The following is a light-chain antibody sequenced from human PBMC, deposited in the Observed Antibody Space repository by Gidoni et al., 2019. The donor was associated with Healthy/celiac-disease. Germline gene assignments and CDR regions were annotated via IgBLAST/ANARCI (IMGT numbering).Light chain of an antibody. V-gene: IGKV3-11*01. CDR1: QSVSSY. CDR3: QQRSNWPAT. Sequence: EIVLTQSPATLSLSPGERATLSCRASQSVSSYLAWYQQKPGQAPRLLIYDASNRATGIPARFSGSGSGTDFPLTISSLEPEDFAVYYCQQRSNWPATFSPGTKVDI. J-gene: IGKJ3*01. CDR2: DAS.